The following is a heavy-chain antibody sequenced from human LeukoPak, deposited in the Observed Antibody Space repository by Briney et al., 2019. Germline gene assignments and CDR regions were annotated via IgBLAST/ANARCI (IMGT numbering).Heavy chain of an antibody. Sequence: GGSLRLSCAASGFTFSSYWMSWVRQAPGKGLEWEANIKQDGSEKYYVDSEKGRFTISRDNAKNSLYLQMNSLRAEDTAVYYCAREVWFGEPTPLFDYWGQGTLVTVSS. CDR1: GFTFSSYW. V-gene: IGHV3-7*01. CDR2: IKQDGSEK. J-gene: IGHJ4*02. CDR3: AREVWFGEPTPLFDY. D-gene: IGHD3-10*01.